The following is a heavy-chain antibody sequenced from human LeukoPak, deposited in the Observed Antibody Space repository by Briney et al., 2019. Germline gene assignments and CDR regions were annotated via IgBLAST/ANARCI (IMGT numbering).Heavy chain of an antibody. V-gene: IGHV4-61*02. CDR1: GGSISSGDYY. CDR2: IYTSGST. J-gene: IGHJ5*02. D-gene: IGHD3-9*01. Sequence: TSQTLSLTCTVSGGSISSGDYYWSWIRQPAGKGLEWIGRIYTSGSTNYNHSLKSRITISVDTSKNQFSLKLSSVTAADTAVYYCARDRLRYFDWLHGGGWWFGPWGQGTLVTASS. CDR3: ARDRLRYFDWLHGGGWWFGP.